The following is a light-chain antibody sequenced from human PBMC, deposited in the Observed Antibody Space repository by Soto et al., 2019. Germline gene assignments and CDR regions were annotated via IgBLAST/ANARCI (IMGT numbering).Light chain of an antibody. V-gene: IGKV3-20*01. CDR2: GAS. CDR3: QQYGSSPPYT. Sequence: EIVLTQSPGTLSLSPGERATLSCRASQSVSSTYLAWYQQKPGQAPRLLIYGASSRAPGIPDRFSGSGSGTDFTLTISRLEPADFAVYYGQQYGSSPPYTFGQGTKLEVK. J-gene: IGKJ2*01. CDR1: QSVSSTY.